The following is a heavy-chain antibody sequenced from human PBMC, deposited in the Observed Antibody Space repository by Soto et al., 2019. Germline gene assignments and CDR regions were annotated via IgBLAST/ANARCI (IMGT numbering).Heavy chain of an antibody. Sequence: QVQLLQSGAEVKTPGSSVNVSCKASGGTFSSYAISWVRQAPGQGLEWLGGIIPIFGTANYAQNFQGRVTITANESTSTAYMELSRLRSEDTAVYYCARDHVGDLEGGRWFDPWGQGTLVTVSS. V-gene: IGHV1-69*01. D-gene: IGHD3-16*01. CDR3: ARDHVGDLEGGRWFDP. CDR1: GGTFSSYA. CDR2: IIPIFGTA. J-gene: IGHJ5*02.